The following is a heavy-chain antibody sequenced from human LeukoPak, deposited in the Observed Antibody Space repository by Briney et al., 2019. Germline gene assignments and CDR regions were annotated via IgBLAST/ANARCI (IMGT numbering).Heavy chain of an antibody. J-gene: IGHJ5*02. CDR3: ARGAPVLAYCGGDCSMIDP. D-gene: IGHD2-21*01. CDR1: GYTFTGYY. CDR2: INPNSGGT. V-gene: IGHV1-2*02. Sequence: GASVKVSCKASGYTFTGYYMHWVRQAPGQGLEWMGWINPNSGGTNYAQKFQGRVTMTRDTSISTAYMELSRLRSDDTAVYYCARGAPVLAYCGGDCSMIDPWGQGTLVTVSS.